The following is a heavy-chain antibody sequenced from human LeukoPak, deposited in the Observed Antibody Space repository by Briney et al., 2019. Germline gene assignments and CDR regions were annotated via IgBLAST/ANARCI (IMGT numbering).Heavy chain of an antibody. CDR1: GYTFTSYG. J-gene: IGHJ4*02. D-gene: IGHD3-10*01. V-gene: IGHV1-18*04. Sequence: ASVKVSCKASGYTFTSYGISWVRQAPGQGLEWMGWISAYNGNTNYAQKLQGRVTMTTDTSTSTAYTELRSLRSDDTAVYYCARGTGGSGSYYHFDYWGQGTLVTVSS. CDR3: ARGTGGSGSYYHFDY. CDR2: ISAYNGNT.